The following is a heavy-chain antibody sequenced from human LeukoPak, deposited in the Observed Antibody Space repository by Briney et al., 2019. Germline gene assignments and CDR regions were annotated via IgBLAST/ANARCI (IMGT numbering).Heavy chain of an antibody. J-gene: IGHJ4*02. CDR1: GGTFSSYA. D-gene: IGHD5-12*01. Sequence: ASVKVSCKASGGTFSSYAISWVRQAPGQGLEWMGGIIPIFGTANYAQKFQGRVTITTDESTSTAYMELSSLRSEDTAVYYCAVGLRFEAVDYWGQGTLVTVSS. V-gene: IGHV1-69*05. CDR2: IIPIFGTA. CDR3: AVGLRFEAVDY.